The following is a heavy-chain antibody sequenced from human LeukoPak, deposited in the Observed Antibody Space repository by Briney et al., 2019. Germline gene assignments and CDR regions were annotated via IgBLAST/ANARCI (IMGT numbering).Heavy chain of an antibody. CDR3: ARDRGGEFDH. D-gene: IGHD3-10*01. J-gene: IGHJ5*02. Sequence: PGGSLRLSCAASGFTFSSNYMSWVRQAPGKGLEWVSVIYSGGSTSYAGSVKGRFTISRDNSKNTLYLQKNSLRAEDTAVYYCARDRGGEFDHWGQGTLVTVSS. CDR2: IYSGGST. CDR1: GFTFSSNY. V-gene: IGHV3-66*02.